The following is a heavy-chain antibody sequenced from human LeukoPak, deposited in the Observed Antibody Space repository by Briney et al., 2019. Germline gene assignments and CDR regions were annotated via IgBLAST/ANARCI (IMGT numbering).Heavy chain of an antibody. CDR2: IKQDGSEK. D-gene: IGHD6-13*01. CDR3: ARAGHSYSGSWYGSDWFDP. CDR1: GFTFSSYW. V-gene: IGHV3-7*01. J-gene: IGHJ5*02. Sequence: PGGSLRLSCAASGFTFSSYWMSWVRQAPGKGLEWVANIKQDGSEKYYVDSVKGRFTISRDNAKNSLYLQMNSLRAEDTAVYYCARAGHSYSGSWYGSDWFDPWGQGTLVTVSS.